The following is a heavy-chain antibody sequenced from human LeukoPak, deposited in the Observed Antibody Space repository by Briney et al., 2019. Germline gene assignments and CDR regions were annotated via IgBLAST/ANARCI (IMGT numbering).Heavy chain of an antibody. D-gene: IGHD6-13*01. Sequence: SETLSLTCTVSGGSISSSSYYWGWIRQPPGKGLEWIGSIYYSGSTYYNPSLKSRVTISVNTSNNQFSLKLSSVTAADTAVYYCARRMQQLVRRAFDIWGQGTMVTVSS. CDR3: ARRMQQLVRRAFDI. CDR2: IYYSGST. V-gene: IGHV4-39*01. CDR1: GGSISSSSYY. J-gene: IGHJ3*02.